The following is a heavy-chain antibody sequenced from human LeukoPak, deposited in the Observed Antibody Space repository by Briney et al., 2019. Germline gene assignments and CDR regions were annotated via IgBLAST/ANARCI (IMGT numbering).Heavy chain of an antibody. Sequence: PGGSLRLSCAASGFTFSSYSMNWVRQAPGKGLEWVSYISSSSSTIYYADSVKGRFTISRDNAKNSLYLQMNSLRAEDTAVYYCAGRRWFGELPYYYYYMDVWGKGTTVTVSS. D-gene: IGHD3-10*01. CDR3: AGRRWFGELPYYYYYMDV. CDR2: ISSSSSTI. V-gene: IGHV3-48*01. CDR1: GFTFSSYS. J-gene: IGHJ6*03.